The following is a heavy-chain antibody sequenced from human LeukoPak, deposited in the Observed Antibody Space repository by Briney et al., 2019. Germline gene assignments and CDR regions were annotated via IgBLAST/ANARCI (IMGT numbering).Heavy chain of an antibody. J-gene: IGHJ4*02. CDR3: ARDGAAQMVDFED. Sequence: VASLRVSCTASGYTFTGYYMRWVRHGPGQGLERMGWINPNSVGTNYAERLHGSVTMTSDTHISTAYMELSRLRSGDTFVYYCARDGAAQMVDFEDWGQGSLVIVS. CDR2: INPNSVGT. CDR1: GYTFTGYY. D-gene: IGHD3-10*01. V-gene: IGHV1-2*02.